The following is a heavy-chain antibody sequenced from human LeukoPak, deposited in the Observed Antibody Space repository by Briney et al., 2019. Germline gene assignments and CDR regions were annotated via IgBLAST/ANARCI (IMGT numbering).Heavy chain of an antibody. D-gene: IGHD5-24*01. V-gene: IGHV3-30-3*01. Sequence: PGRSLRLSYAASGFTFSSYAMHWVRQAPGKGLEWVAVISYDGSNKYYADSVKGRFTISRDNSKNTLYLQMNSLRAEDTAVFYCAREAPGWLQPPGYWGQGTLVTVSS. CDR2: ISYDGSNK. CDR3: AREAPGWLQPPGY. CDR1: GFTFSSYA. J-gene: IGHJ4*02.